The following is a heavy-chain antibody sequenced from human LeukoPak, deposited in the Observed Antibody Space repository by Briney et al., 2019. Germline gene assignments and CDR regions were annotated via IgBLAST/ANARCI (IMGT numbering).Heavy chain of an antibody. J-gene: IGHJ5*02. CDR3: ARDLTDDYGGNSYRFDP. D-gene: IGHD4-23*01. V-gene: IGHV4-39*07. CDR1: GGSISSSSYY. CDR2: IYYSGST. Sequence: SETLSLTCTVSGGSISSSSYYWGWIRQPPGKGLEWIGSIYYSGSTYYNPSLKSRVTISVDTSKNQFSLKLSSVTAADTAVYYCARDLTDDYGGNSYRFDPWGQGTLVTVSS.